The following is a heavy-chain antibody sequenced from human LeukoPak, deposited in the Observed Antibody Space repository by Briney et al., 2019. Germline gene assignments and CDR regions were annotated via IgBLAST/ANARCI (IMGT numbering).Heavy chain of an antibody. J-gene: IGHJ4*02. Sequence: PSETLSLTCTVSGYSISSGYYWGWIRQPPGKGLEWIGSIYHSGSTYYNPSLKSRVTISVDTSKNQFSLKLSSVTAADTAVYYCAREGLGGIAVLDSFFDYWGQGTLVTVSS. CDR3: AREGLGGIAVLDSFFDY. D-gene: IGHD6-19*01. V-gene: IGHV4-38-2*02. CDR1: GYSISSGYY. CDR2: IYHSGST.